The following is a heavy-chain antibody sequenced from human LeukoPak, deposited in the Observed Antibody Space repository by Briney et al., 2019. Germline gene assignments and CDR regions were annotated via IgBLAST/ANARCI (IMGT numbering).Heavy chain of an antibody. CDR3: ARESGHTYDYCDY. D-gene: IGHD5-18*01. CDR2: ISGSAGTT. Sequence: GGSLRLSCAASGFTFNNYAMIWVRQAPGKGLEWVSAISGSAGTTYYADSVKGRFTISRVNTKNTLYLQMNSLRAEDTAVYYCARESGHTYDYCDYWGHGTLVTVSS. J-gene: IGHJ4*01. V-gene: IGHV3-23*01. CDR1: GFTFNNYA.